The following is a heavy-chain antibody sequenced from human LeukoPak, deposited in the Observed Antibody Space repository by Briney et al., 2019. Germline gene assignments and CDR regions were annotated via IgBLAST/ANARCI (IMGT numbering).Heavy chain of an antibody. J-gene: IGHJ6*02. CDR1: GGSISSYY. CDR3: ARDTLAGYYYYGMDV. Sequence: SETLSLTCTVSGGSISSYYWSWIRQPPGKGLEWIGYIYYSGSTNYNPSLKSRVTISVDTSKNQFSLKLSSVTAADTAVYYCARDTLAGYYYYGMDVWGRGTTVTVSS. CDR2: IYYSGST. V-gene: IGHV4-59*01.